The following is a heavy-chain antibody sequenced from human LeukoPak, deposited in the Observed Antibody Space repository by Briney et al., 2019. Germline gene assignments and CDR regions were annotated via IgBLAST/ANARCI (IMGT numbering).Heavy chain of an antibody. V-gene: IGHV3-23*01. CDR1: GFTFNNYA. CDR3: AKSPRYFYGGEV. J-gene: IGHJ6*01. Sequence: GGSLRLSCAASGFTFNNYAMTWVRQAPGKGLEWVSAIDARGDDTFYADFVRGRFTVSRDNVKNMVHLQMTSLRAEDSAFYYCAKSPRYFYGGEVGGRGPTVPVPS. CDR2: IDARGDDT. D-gene: IGHD3-10*01.